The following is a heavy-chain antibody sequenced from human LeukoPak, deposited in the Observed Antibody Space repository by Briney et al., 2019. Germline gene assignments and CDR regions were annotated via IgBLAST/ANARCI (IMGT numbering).Heavy chain of an antibody. CDR3: ARTKEQLYYFDY. Sequence: PSETLSLTCTVSGGSISSYYWSWIRQFPGKGLEWIGHIYYSGSTNYNPSLKSRVTISVDTSKNQFSLRLGSVTAADTAVYYCARTKEQLYYFDYWGQGTLVTVSS. D-gene: IGHD6-13*01. V-gene: IGHV4-59*01. CDR1: GGSISSYY. J-gene: IGHJ4*02. CDR2: IYYSGST.